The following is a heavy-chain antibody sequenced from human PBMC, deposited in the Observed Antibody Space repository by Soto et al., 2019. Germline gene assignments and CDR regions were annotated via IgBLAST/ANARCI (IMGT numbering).Heavy chain of an antibody. Sequence: EVQLVESGGGLVQPGGSLKLSCAASGFTFSGSALHWVRQASGKGLEWVGRIRSKANSYATAYAASVTGRFTISRDDSRNTAYLQMNSLKTEDTAVYYCSSHSPDDMMRNWGQGTLVTVSS. V-gene: IGHV3-73*02. D-gene: IGHD3-9*01. CDR2: IRSKANSYAT. CDR1: GFTFSGSA. CDR3: SSHSPDDMMRN. J-gene: IGHJ4*02.